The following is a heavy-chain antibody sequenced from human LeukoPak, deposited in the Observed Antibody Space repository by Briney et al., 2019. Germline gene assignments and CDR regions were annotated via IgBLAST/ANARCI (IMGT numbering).Heavy chain of an antibody. CDR2: ISGSDGKT. J-gene: IGHJ4*02. CDR3: AKDLIKAQLVRELDH. Sequence: PGGSLRLSCAASGFTVSSNYMSWVRQAPGKGLEWVSAISGSDGKTYYVDSVKGRFTISRDNSKNILYLRMNSLRAEDTAVYYCAKDLIKAQLVRELDHWGQGTLVTVSS. V-gene: IGHV3-23*01. D-gene: IGHD6-6*01. CDR1: GFTVSSNY.